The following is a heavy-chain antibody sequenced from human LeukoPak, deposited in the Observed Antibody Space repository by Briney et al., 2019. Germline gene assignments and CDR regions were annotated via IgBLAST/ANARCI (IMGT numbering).Heavy chain of an antibody. CDR2: IKQDGSVK. CDR1: GFTFSSYW. Sequence: GGSLRLSCAASGFTFSSYWMSWVRQAPGKGLEWVANIKQDGSVKYYVDSVKGRFTISRDNAKNSLYLQMNSLRAEDTAVYYCARARRYLGYCSGGSCYGYFDYWGQGTLVTVSS. D-gene: IGHD2-15*01. CDR3: ARARRYLGYCSGGSCYGYFDY. J-gene: IGHJ4*02. V-gene: IGHV3-7*01.